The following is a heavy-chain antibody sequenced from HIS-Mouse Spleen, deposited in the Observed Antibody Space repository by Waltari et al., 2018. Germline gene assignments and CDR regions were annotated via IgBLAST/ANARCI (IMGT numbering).Heavy chain of an antibody. D-gene: IGHD6-13*01. Sequence: QLQLQESGPGLVKPSETLSLTRTVSGGSISSRRYYWGWIRQPPGKGLEWIGSIYYSGSTYYNPSLKSRVTISVDTSKNQFSLKLSSVTAADTAVYYCAREIPYSSSWYDWYFDLWGRGTLVTVSS. CDR1: GGSISSRRYY. CDR3: AREIPYSSSWYDWYFDL. CDR2: IYYSGST. J-gene: IGHJ2*01. V-gene: IGHV4-39*07.